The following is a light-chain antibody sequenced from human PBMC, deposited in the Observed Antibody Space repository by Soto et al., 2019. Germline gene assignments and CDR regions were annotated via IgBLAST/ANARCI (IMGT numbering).Light chain of an antibody. CDR3: SSYAGSNNYV. CDR2: EVS. V-gene: IGLV2-8*01. CDR1: SSDVGGYNS. Sequence: QSALTQPPSASGSPGQSVTISCTGTSSDVGGYNSVSWYQHHPGKAPKLMIYEVSKRPSGVPDRFSGSKSANTASLTVSWLQAEDEADSYCSSYAGSNNYVFGTGTKLTVL. J-gene: IGLJ1*01.